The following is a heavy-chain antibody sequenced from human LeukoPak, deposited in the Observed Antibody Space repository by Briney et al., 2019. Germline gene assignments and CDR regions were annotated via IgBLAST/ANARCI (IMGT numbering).Heavy chain of an antibody. Sequence: GGSLXLSCAVSXFXXXXXXXXXVXXXPGXXXXXXDTIXPXXSXXDYVDSVKGRFTISRDNAKNSLYLQMSSLRXEXTAVYYCANEMNWSFGYWGQRTLVTVPS. D-gene: IGHD1-1*01. V-gene: IGHV3-7*01. J-gene: IGHJ4*02. CDR3: ANEMNWSFGY. CDR2: IXPXXSXX. CDR1: XFXXXXXX.